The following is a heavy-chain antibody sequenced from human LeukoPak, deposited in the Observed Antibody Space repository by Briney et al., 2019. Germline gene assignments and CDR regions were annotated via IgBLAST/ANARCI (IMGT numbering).Heavy chain of an antibody. J-gene: IGHJ6*02. CDR2: ISSSSSYI. Sequence: PGGSLRLSCAASGFTFSSYGMHWVRQAPGKGLEWVSSISSSSSYIYYADSVKGRFTISRDNAKNSLYLQMNSLRAEDTAVYYCARDPDIVVVPAAVMFYYYYYGMDVWGQGTTVTVSS. D-gene: IGHD2-2*01. V-gene: IGHV3-21*01. CDR1: GFTFSSYG. CDR3: ARDPDIVVVPAAVMFYYYYYGMDV.